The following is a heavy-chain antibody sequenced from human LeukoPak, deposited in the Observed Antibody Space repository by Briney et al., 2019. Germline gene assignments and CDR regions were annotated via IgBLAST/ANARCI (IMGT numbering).Heavy chain of an antibody. CDR1: GFTFSSYA. Sequence: GGSLRLSCAASGFTFSSYAMSWVRQAPGKGLEWVSAISGSGGSTYYADSVKGRFTISRDNSKNTLYLQMNSLRAEDTAVYYCAKDLGYCSGGSCYESDYFDYWGQGTLVTVSS. J-gene: IGHJ4*02. CDR3: AKDLGYCSGGSCYESDYFDY. CDR2: ISGSGGST. V-gene: IGHV3-23*01. D-gene: IGHD2-15*01.